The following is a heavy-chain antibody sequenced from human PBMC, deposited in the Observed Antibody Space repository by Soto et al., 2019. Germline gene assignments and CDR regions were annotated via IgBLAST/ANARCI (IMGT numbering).Heavy chain of an antibody. D-gene: IGHD1-26*01. Sequence: FTFSSYARGWVRQAPGKGLEWVSAISGSGGSTYYADSVKGRFTISRDNSKNTLYLQMNSLRAEDTAVYYCAKAPAGAYYYYGMDVWGQGTTVTVSS. J-gene: IGHJ6*02. CDR1: FTFSSYA. CDR3: AKAPAGAYYYYGMDV. CDR2: ISGSGGST. V-gene: IGHV3-23*01.